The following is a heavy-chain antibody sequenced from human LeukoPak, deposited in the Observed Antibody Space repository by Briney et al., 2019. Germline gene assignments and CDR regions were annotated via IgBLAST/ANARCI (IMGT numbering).Heavy chain of an antibody. CDR3: ATLLDGTYVPWGRGYYFDN. J-gene: IGHJ4*02. CDR1: GYTLTELS. Sequence: GASVKVSCKVSGYTLTELSMHWVRQAPGKGLEWMGGFDPEDGETIYAQKFQGRVTMTEDTSTDTAYMELSSLRSEDTAVYYCATLLDGTYVPWGRGYYFDNWGQGTLVTVSS. V-gene: IGHV1-24*01. CDR2: FDPEDGET. D-gene: IGHD1-26*01.